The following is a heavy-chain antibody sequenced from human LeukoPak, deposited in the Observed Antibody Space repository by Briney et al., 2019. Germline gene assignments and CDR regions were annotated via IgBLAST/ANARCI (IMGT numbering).Heavy chain of an antibody. CDR1: GYTFTCYY. D-gene: IGHD5-12*01. CDR3: ARGPSSYSGYGAFDY. V-gene: IGHV1-2*02. Sequence: ASVKVSCKASGYTFTCYYMHWVRQAPGQGLEWMGWINPNSGGTNYAQKFQGRVTMTRDTSISTAYMELSRLRSDDTAVYYCARGPSSYSGYGAFDYWGQGTLVTVSS. J-gene: IGHJ4*02. CDR2: INPNSGGT.